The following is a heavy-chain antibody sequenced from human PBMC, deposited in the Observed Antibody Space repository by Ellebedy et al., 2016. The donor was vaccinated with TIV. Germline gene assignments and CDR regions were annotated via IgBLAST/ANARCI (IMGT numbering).Heavy chain of an antibody. J-gene: IGHJ6*02. D-gene: IGHD2-2*01. V-gene: IGHV3-66*01. Sequence: GESLKISXAASGFTVSSNYMSWVRQAPGKGLEWVSVIYSGGSTYYADSVKGRFTISRDDSKNTLYLQMSSLRAEDTAVYYCARTGMPAATSYGLDVWGQGTTVTVSS. CDR2: IYSGGST. CDR3: ARTGMPAATSYGLDV. CDR1: GFTVSSNY.